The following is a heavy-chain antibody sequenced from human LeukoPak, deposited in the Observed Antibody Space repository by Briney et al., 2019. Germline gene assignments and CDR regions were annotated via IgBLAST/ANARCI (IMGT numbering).Heavy chain of an antibody. D-gene: IGHD1-26*01. CDR3: ARDGEEWELPTFVY. Sequence: ASVKVSCKACGYTFTGYYMHWVRQAPGQGLEWMGRINPNSGGTNYAQKFQGRVTMTRDTSISTAYMELSRLRSDDTAVYYCARDGEEWELPTFVYWGQGTLVTVSS. CDR1: GYTFTGYY. J-gene: IGHJ4*02. CDR2: INPNSGGT. V-gene: IGHV1-2*06.